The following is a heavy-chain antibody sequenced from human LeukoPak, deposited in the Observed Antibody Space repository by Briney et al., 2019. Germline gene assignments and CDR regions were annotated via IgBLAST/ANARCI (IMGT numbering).Heavy chain of an antibody. D-gene: IGHD4-11*01. CDR2: VYTSGST. J-gene: IGHJ5*02. Sequence: SETLSLTCTVSGGSISGGYWSWIRQPPGRGLEWIGYVYTSGSTNYNPSLKSRVTISVDTSKSQFALRLSSVTAADTAVYYCAKSYFDYSTYYSYYFNLWGQGALVTVYS. CDR3: AKSYFDYSTYYSYYFNL. CDR1: GGSISGGY. V-gene: IGHV4-4*09.